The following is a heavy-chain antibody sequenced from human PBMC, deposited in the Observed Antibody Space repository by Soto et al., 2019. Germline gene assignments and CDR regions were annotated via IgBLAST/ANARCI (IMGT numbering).Heavy chain of an antibody. CDR2: IKQDETEK. CDR3: ARCPYCGVSTCNNLIDF. D-gene: IGHD3-10*01. V-gene: IGHV3-7*01. Sequence: GGPLILSFAASGFMFSNYWMTWVRQAPGKGLEWVANIKQDETEKYYVDSVKGRFTISRDNAMISVFLQMTSLRVEHTALYYCARCPYCGVSTCNNLIDFWGQGTLVTVSS. J-gene: IGHJ5*01. CDR1: GFMFSNYW.